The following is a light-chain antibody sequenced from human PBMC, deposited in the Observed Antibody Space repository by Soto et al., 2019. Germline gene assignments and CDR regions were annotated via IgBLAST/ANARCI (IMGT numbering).Light chain of an antibody. V-gene: IGKV4-1*01. CDR3: LQHNSYPYT. J-gene: IGKJ2*01. Sequence: VLTQSPSSLAVSLGERATVNCRSSQSVLDNSTNKSYLAWYQKKPGHPPKLLVHWASVREAGVPDRFSGGGSGTDFTLTISSLQAEDVAVYYCLQHNSYPYTFGQGTKLEIK. CDR1: QSVLDNSTNKSY. CDR2: WAS.